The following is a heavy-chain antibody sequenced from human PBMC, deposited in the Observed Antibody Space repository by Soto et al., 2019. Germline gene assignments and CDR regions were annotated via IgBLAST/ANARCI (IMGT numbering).Heavy chain of an antibody. J-gene: IGHJ6*02. CDR2: IVVGSGNT. CDR1: GFTFTSSA. V-gene: IGHV1-58*01. CDR3: AVGRRVWYSSSWYYYYGMDV. Sequence: SVKVSCKASGFTFTSSAVQWVRQARGQRLEWIGWIVVGSGNTNYAQKFQERVTITRDMSTSTAYMELSSLRSEDTAVYYCAVGRRVWYSSSWYYYYGMDVWGQGTTVTVSS. D-gene: IGHD6-13*01.